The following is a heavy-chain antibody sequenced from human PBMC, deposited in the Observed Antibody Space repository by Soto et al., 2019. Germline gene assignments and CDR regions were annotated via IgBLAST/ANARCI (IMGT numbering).Heavy chain of an antibody. D-gene: IGHD3-22*01. CDR2: IDPSDSQT. CDR3: ARQIYDSDTGPNFQYYFDS. J-gene: IGHJ4*02. Sequence: GESLKISCKGSGYSFAGYWITWVRQKPGKGLEWMGRIDPSDSQTYYSPSFRGHVTVSVTKSITTVFLQWSSLRASDTAMYYCARQIYDSDTGPNFQYYFDSWGQGTPVTVSS. CDR1: GYSFAGYW. V-gene: IGHV5-10-1*01.